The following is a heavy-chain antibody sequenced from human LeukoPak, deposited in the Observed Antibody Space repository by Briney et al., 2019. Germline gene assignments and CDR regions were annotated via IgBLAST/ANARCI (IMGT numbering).Heavy chain of an antibody. D-gene: IGHD4-11*01. CDR1: GFTFSSYG. J-gene: IGHJ4*02. CDR2: IWYDGSNK. Sequence: QPGRSLRLSCAASGFTFSSYGMHWVRQAPGKGLEWVAVIWYDGSNKYYADSVKGRFTISRDNTKNTLYLQMNSLRAEDTAVYYCGKGDDYSNYFDDRGQGTLVTVSS. CDR3: GKGDDYSNYFDD. V-gene: IGHV3-33*06.